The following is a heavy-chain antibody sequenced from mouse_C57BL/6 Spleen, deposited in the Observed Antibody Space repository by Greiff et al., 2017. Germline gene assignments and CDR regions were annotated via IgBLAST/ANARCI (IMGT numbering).Heavy chain of an antibody. D-gene: IGHD2-1*01. CDR2: IWSGGST. Sequence: QVQLKESGPGLVQPSQSLSITCTVSGFSLTSYGVHWVRQSPGQGLEWLGVIWSGGSTDYNAAFISRLSISKDNSKSQVFFKMNSLQADDTAIYYCARNGNYYFDYWGQGTTLTVSS. J-gene: IGHJ2*01. CDR1: GFSLTSYG. CDR3: ARNGNYYFDY. V-gene: IGHV2-2*01.